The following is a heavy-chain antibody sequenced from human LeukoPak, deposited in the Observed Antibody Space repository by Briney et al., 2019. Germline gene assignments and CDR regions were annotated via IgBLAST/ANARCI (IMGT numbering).Heavy chain of an antibody. D-gene: IGHD1-26*01. CDR3: ASHSGNYPRGYFDY. CDR1: GFTFSSHG. CDR2: IWYDGSNK. Sequence: GRSLRLSCAASGFTFSSHGMHWVRQAPGKGLEWVAVIWYDGSNKYYADPVKGRFTISKDNSKSTLYLQMNSLRAEDTAVYYCASHSGNYPRGYFDYWGQGTLVIVSS. J-gene: IGHJ4*02. V-gene: IGHV3-33*01.